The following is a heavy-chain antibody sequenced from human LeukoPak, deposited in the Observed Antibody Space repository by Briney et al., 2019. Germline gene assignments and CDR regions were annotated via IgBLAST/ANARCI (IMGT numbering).Heavy chain of an antibody. D-gene: IGHD6-19*01. Sequence: PSETLSLTCTVSGGSISSSSYYWGWIRQPPGKGLEWIGSIYYSGSTYYNPSLKSRVTISVDTSKNQFPLKLSSVTAADTAVYYCARTPAGVAVAVNWGQGTLVTVSS. CDR3: ARTPAGVAVAVN. J-gene: IGHJ4*02. V-gene: IGHV4-39*01. CDR2: IYYSGST. CDR1: GGSISSSSYY.